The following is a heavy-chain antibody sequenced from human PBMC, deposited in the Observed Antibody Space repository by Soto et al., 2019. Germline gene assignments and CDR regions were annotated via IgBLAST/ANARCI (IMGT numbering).Heavy chain of an antibody. J-gene: IGHJ6*02. Sequence: QVQLVQSGAEVKKPGSSVKVSCKASGGTFSSSAISWVRQAPGQGLEWVGAIIPVFGTAHYAQKFQGRVTITADKPKSTAYMELSRLRSEDTAVYYRARERPERGKDVWGQGTTVNVSS. CDR1: GGTFSSSA. CDR2: IIPVFGTA. D-gene: IGHD6-25*01. CDR3: ARERPERGKDV. V-gene: IGHV1-69*06.